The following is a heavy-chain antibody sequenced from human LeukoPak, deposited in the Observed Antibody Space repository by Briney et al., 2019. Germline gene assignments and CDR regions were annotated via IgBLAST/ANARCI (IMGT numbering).Heavy chain of an antibody. Sequence: SETLSLTCAVSGGSISSGGYYWSWIRQPPGKGLEWIGEINHSGSTNYNPSLKSRVTISVDTSKNQFSLKLSSVTAADTAVYYCARGPYYYDSSGYLQYPSAVDYWGQGTLVTVSS. CDR1: GGSISSGGYY. J-gene: IGHJ4*02. D-gene: IGHD3-22*01. V-gene: IGHV4-34*01. CDR2: INHSGST. CDR3: ARGPYYYDSSGYLQYPSAVDY.